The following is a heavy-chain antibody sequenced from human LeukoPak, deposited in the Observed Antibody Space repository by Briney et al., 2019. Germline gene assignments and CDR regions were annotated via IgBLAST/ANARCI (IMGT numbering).Heavy chain of an antibody. CDR3: AKLSGMIMFGDLFDY. J-gene: IGHJ4*02. CDR2: INRDGSTT. Sequence: GSLRLSCAVSGFTFSSYWMHWVRQAPGKGLVWVSRINRDGSTTSYADSVKGRFTISRDNAKNTLYLQMNSLRVEDTAVYYCAKLSGMIMFGDLFDYWGQGTLVIVSS. CDR1: GFTFSSYW. V-gene: IGHV3-74*01. D-gene: IGHD3-16*01.